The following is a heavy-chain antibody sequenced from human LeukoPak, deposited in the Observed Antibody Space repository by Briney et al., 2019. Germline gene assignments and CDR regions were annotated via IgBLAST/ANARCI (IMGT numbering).Heavy chain of an antibody. Sequence: GESLKISCKGSGYSFTSYWIGWVRQIPGKGLEWMGIIYPGDSDTRYSPSFQGQVTISADKSISTAYLQWSSLKASDTAMYYCARPRTYYYGSGSPDAFDIWGQGTMVTVSS. V-gene: IGHV5-51*01. CDR3: ARPRTYYYGSGSPDAFDI. CDR1: GYSFTSYW. J-gene: IGHJ3*02. D-gene: IGHD3-10*01. CDR2: IYPGDSDT.